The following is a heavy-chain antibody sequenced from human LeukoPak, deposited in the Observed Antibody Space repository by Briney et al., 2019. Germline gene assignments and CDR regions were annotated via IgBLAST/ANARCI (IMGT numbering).Heavy chain of an antibody. J-gene: IGHJ4*02. CDR2: IYHSGST. CDR3: ARDQGSGRVGSFDY. Sequence: SQTLSLTCAVSGGSISSGGYSWSWIRQPPGKGLEWIGYIYHSGSTYYNPSLKSRVTISVDTSKNQFSLKLSSVTAADTAVYYCARDQGSGRVGSFDYWGQGTLVTVSS. V-gene: IGHV4-30-2*01. CDR1: GGSISSGGYS. D-gene: IGHD1-26*01.